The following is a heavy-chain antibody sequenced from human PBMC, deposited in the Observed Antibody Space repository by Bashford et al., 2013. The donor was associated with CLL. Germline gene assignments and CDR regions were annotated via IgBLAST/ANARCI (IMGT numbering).Heavy chain of an antibody. D-gene: IGHD3-22*01. J-gene: IGHJ6*02. CDR1: GGSFSGYY. V-gene: IGHV4-34*01. Sequence: SETLSPFTXAVYGGSFSGYYWSWIRQPPGKGLEWIGEINHSGSTNYNPSLKSRVTISVDTSKNQFSLKLSSVTAADTAVYYCARGPMIVVVINPGEPYYYYYYGMDVWGQGTTVTVSS. CDR3: ARGPMIVVVINPGEPYYYYYYGMDV. CDR2: INHSGST.